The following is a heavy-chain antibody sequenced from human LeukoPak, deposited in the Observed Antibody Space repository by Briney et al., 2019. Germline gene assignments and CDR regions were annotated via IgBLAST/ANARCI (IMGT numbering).Heavy chain of an antibody. CDR2: INDSGST. D-gene: IGHD3-22*01. Sequence: SETLSLTCAVYGGSFGGYYWSWIRQPPGKGLEWIGEINDSGSTHFNPSLKSRVTISVDTSKNQFSLKLSSVTAADTAVYYCARDREAQDYYDSSYFDYWGQGTLVTVSS. CDR3: ARDREAQDYYDSSYFDY. J-gene: IGHJ4*02. CDR1: GGSFGGYY. V-gene: IGHV4-34*01.